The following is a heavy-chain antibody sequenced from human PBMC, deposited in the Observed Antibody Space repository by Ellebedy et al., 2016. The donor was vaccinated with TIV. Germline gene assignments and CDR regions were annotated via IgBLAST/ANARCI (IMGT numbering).Heavy chain of an antibody. Sequence: AASVKVSCKASGYTFINYGISWVRQAPGQGLEWMGWISAYNGNPKYAQKLPGRVNMTTDTSTSTAYMELRSLRSDDTAVYYCAIDPIVGATRCFDYWGQGTLVTVSS. J-gene: IGHJ4*02. V-gene: IGHV1-18*01. D-gene: IGHD1-26*01. CDR1: GYTFINYG. CDR2: ISAYNGNP. CDR3: AIDPIVGATRCFDY.